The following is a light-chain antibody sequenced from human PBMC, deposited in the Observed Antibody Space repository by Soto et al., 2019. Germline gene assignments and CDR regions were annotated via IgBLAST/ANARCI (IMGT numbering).Light chain of an antibody. J-gene: IGKJ1*01. V-gene: IGKV1-5*01. CDR1: QSISSW. CDR3: QQYENYWT. Sequence: DIQMTQSPSTLSATAGDRVTITCRASQSISSWLAWYQQKPGKAPKLLVYDASNLESGVPSRFSGSGSGTEFTLTISNLQPDDFATYYCQQYENYWTCSQGTKVDIK. CDR2: DAS.